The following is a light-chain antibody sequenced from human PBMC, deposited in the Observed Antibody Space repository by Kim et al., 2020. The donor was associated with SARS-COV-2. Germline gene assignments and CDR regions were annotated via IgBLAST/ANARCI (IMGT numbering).Light chain of an antibody. V-gene: IGKV1-33*01. Sequence: IQMTQSPSSLSASVGDRVTITCQASQDISNYLNWYQQKPGKAPKLLIYDASNLETGVPSRFSGSGSGTDFTFTISSLQPEDIATYYCPQYDNLPLTFGGGTKVEI. CDR1: QDISNY. CDR3: PQYDNLPLT. CDR2: DAS. J-gene: IGKJ4*01.